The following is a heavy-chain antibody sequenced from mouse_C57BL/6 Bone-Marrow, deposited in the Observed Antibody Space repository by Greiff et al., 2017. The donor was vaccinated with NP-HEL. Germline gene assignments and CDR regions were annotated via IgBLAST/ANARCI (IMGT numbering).Heavy chain of an antibody. J-gene: IGHJ1*03. V-gene: IGHV2-6*03. D-gene: IGHD2-4*01. Sequence: VQGVESGPGLVAPSQSLSITCTVSGFSLTSYGVHWVRQTPGKGLEWLVVIWSDGSTTYNSALKSRLSISKDNSKSQVFLKMNSLQTDDTAMYYCARSYYDYDGWYFDVWGTGTTVTVSS. CDR1: GFSLTSYG. CDR2: IWSDGST. CDR3: ARSYYDYDGWYFDV.